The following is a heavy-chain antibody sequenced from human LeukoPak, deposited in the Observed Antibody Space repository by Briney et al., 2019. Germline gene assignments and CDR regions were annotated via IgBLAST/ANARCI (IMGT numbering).Heavy chain of an antibody. CDR3: ARDSVFRDYVWGNKGLGY. CDR1: GYTFTGYY. CDR2: INPNSGGT. J-gene: IGHJ4*02. D-gene: IGHD3-16*01. V-gene: IGHV1-2*02. Sequence: ASVKVSCKASGYTFTGYYMHWVRQAPGQGLEWMGWINPNSGGTNYAQKFQGRVTMTRDTSISTAYMELSRLRSGDTAVYYCARDSVFRDYVWGNKGLGYWGQGTLVTVSS.